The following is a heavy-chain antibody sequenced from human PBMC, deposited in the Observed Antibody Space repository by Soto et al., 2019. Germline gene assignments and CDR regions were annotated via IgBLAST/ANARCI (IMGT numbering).Heavy chain of an antibody. CDR3: AKSFVASWESSGWPWSFRY. Sequence: GGSLRLAWAASGFTFSSYAMSWGRQAPGQGLEWVSAISGSGGTTYYADSVKGRFTISRDSSKNTLFLQMYSLRAEDAGKYYCAKSFVASWESSGWPWSFRYSGQGTLVTVSS. J-gene: IGHJ4*02. CDR2: ISGSGGTT. V-gene: IGHV3-23*01. D-gene: IGHD6-25*01. CDR1: GFTFSSYA.